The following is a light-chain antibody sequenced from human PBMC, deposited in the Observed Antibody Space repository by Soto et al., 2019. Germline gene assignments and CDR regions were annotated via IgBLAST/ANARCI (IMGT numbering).Light chain of an antibody. CDR2: AAS. Sequence: AIQITQSPSSLSASVGDKITNNCPAIQGIRNGLGWYQQKPGKAPKLLIYAASSLQSGVPSRFSGSGSGTDFTLTISSLQPEDFATYYCLQDYNYPSWTFGQGTKVDIK. J-gene: IGKJ1*01. CDR1: QGIRNG. V-gene: IGKV1-6*01. CDR3: LQDYNYPSWT.